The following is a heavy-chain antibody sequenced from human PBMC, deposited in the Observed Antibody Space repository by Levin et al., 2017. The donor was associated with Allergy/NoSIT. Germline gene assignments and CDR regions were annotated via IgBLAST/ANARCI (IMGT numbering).Heavy chain of an antibody. Sequence: KISCKASGGTFSSYAISWVRQAPGQGLEWMGGIIPIFGTANYAQKFQGRVTITADKSTSTAYMELSSLRSEDTAVYYCAARAEKRITMVQGANEFDYWGQGTLVTVSS. V-gene: IGHV1-69*06. CDR2: IIPIFGTA. D-gene: IGHD3-10*01. CDR3: AARAEKRITMVQGANEFDY. J-gene: IGHJ4*02. CDR1: GGTFSSYA.